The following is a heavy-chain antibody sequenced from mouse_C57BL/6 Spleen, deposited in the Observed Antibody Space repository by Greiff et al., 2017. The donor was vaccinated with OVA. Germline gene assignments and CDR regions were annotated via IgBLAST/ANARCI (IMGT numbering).Heavy chain of an antibody. CDR2: IWGGGST. J-gene: IGHJ3*01. Sequence: QVQLKESGPGLVAPSQSLSITCTVSGFSLTSYGVDWVRQPPGKGLEWLGVIWGGGSTNYNSALMSRLSISKDNSQSHVFLKMHSLKTDDTAMYDCARGAYGSSCGFADWGQGTLVTVSA. CDR3: ARGAYGSSCGFAD. V-gene: IGHV2-9*01. CDR1: GFSLTSYG. D-gene: IGHD1-1*01.